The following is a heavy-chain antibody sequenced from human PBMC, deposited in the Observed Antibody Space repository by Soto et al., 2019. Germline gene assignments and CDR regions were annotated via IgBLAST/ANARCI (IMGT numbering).Heavy chain of an antibody. D-gene: IGHD3-3*01. J-gene: IGHJ3*02. Sequence: PGGSLRLSCAASGFTFSSYAMSWVRQAPGKGLEWVSAISGSGGSTYYADSVKGRFTISRDNSKNTLYLQMNSLRAEDTAVYYCAKVGFQPDYDFWSGFPGVRTWGAFDIWGQGPMVPVSS. V-gene: IGHV3-23*01. CDR2: ISGSGGST. CDR1: GFTFSSYA. CDR3: AKVGFQPDYDFWSGFPGVRTWGAFDI.